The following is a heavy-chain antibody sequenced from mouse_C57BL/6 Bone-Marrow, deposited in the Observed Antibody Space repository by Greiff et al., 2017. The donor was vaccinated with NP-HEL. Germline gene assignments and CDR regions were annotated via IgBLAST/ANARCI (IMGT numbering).Heavy chain of an antibody. V-gene: IGHV1-55*01. CDR3: ARYGYDSYYFDY. CDR2: IYPGSGST. CDR1: GYTFTSYW. D-gene: IGHD2-2*01. J-gene: IGHJ2*01. Sequence: QVQLQQPGAELVKPGASVKMSCKASGYTFTSYWITWVKQRPGQGLEWIGDIYPGSGSTNYNEKFKSKATLTVDTSSSTAYMQLSSLTSEDSAVYYCARYGYDSYYFDYWGQGTTLTVSS.